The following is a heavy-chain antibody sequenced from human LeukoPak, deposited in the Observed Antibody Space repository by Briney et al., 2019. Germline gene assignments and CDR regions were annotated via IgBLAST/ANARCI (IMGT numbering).Heavy chain of an antibody. V-gene: IGHV3-64*01. CDR1: GFTFSSYA. J-gene: IGHJ4*02. D-gene: IGHD5-12*01. CDR3: ARDGVATDGSFDY. CDR2: ISSNGGST. Sequence: PGGSLRLSCAASGFTFSSYAMHWVRQAPGKGLEYVSAISSNGGSTCYANSVKGRFTISRDNSKNTLYLQMGSLRAEDMAVYYCARDGVATDGSFDYWGQGTLVTVSS.